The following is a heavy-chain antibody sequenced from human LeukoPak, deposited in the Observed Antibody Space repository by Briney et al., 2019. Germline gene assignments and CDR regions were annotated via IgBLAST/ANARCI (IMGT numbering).Heavy chain of an antibody. CDR2: IHSSGNS. J-gene: IGHJ4*02. D-gene: IGHD3-22*01. CDR3: AGLVGRYSSGLYYYYFDY. V-gene: IGHV4-39*07. Sequence: SETLSLTCSVSTGSVNSGVYYWGWVRQPPGKGLEWIGSIHSSGNSYCNPSLKSRVTISIDKSKNQFFLNLSSVTAADTAVYYCAGLVGRYSSGLYYYYFDYWGQGTLVTVSS. CDR1: TGSVNSGVYY.